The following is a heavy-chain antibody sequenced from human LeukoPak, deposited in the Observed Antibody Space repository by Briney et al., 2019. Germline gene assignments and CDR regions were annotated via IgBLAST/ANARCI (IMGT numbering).Heavy chain of an antibody. V-gene: IGHV3-13*01. CDR1: GFHVSSLG. CDR2: LGIAGDT. J-gene: IGHJ4*02. D-gene: IGHD1-26*01. Sequence: GFLRLFFAGFGFHVSSLGMHWVRQPIGKGLEWVSALGIAGDTFYPGSVKGRFTISRENAKNSLYLQMNSLRAEDTAMYYCARQKQSHGNFDYWGQGTLVTVSS. CDR3: ARQKQSHGNFDY.